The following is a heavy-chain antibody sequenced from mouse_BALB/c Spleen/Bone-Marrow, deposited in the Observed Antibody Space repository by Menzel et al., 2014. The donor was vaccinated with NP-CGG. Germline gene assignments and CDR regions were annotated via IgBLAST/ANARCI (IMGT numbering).Heavy chain of an antibody. CDR3: ARLTTVVPYDY. V-gene: IGHV1-7*01. CDR1: GYTFTSYW. D-gene: IGHD1-1*01. CDR2: INPSTGYT. J-gene: IGHJ2*01. Sequence: VQLVESGAELAKPGASVKMSCKASGYTFTSYWMHWVKQRPGQGLEWIGYINPSTGYTEYNQKFKDKATLTADKSSSTAYMQLSSLTSEDSAVYYCARLTTVVPYDYWGQGTTLTVSS.